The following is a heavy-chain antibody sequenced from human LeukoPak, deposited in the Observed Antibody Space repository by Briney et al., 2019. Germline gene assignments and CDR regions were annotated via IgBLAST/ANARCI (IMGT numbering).Heavy chain of an antibody. D-gene: IGHD2-2*01. CDR1: GGSISSSSYY. V-gene: IGHV4-31*03. CDR3: ARSDYCSSTSCYGGGYNWFDP. Sequence: SETLSLTCIVPGGSISSSSYYWSWIRQHPGKGLEWIGYIYYSGSTYYNPSLKSRVTISVDTSKNQFSLKLSSVTAADTAVYYCARSDYCSSTSCYGGGYNWFDPWGQGTLVTVSS. J-gene: IGHJ5*02. CDR2: IYYSGST.